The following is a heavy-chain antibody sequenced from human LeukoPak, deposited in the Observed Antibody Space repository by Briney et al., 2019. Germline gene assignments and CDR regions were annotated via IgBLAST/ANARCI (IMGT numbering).Heavy chain of an antibody. CDR1: GFTFSSYW. J-gene: IGHJ6*02. D-gene: IGHD3-16*02. CDR3: ARELNSLRLGELSSHYYYYGMDV. CDR2: IKQDGSEK. Sequence: PGGSLRLSCAASGFTFSSYWMSWVRQAPGKGLEWVANIKQDGSEKYYVDSVKGRFTISRDNAKNSLYLQMNSLRAEDTAVYYCARELNSLRLGELSSHYYYYGMDVWGQGTTVTVSS. V-gene: IGHV3-7*01.